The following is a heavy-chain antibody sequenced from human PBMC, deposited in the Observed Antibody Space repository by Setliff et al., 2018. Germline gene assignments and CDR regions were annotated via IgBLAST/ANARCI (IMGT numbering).Heavy chain of an antibody. D-gene: IGHD4-17*01. CDR1: GFTFDDYA. Sequence: GESLKISCAASGFTFDDYAMTWVRQAPGKGLEWVSGINWNGGSIGYADSVKGRFTISRDNAKNSLYLLMNSLRAEDTALYYCVRDKGSNYGDNWFDYWGQGTLVTVSS. CDR3: VRDKGSNYGDNWFDY. J-gene: IGHJ4*02. V-gene: IGHV3-20*04. CDR2: INWNGGSI.